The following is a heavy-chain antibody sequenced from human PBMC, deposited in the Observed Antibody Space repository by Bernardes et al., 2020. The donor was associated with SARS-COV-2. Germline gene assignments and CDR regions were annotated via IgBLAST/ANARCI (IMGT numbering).Heavy chain of an antibody. Sequence: GGSLRLSCAASGFTFSTYSMNWVRQAPGKGLEWLSYISRSGGTIYYADSVKGRFTISRDNAKNSLYLQMNSLRAEDTAVYYCARDPDYYGSGSYSDYWGQGTLVTVSS. CDR3: ARDPDYYGSGSYSDY. V-gene: IGHV3-48*01. CDR1: GFTFSTYS. CDR2: ISRSGGTI. D-gene: IGHD3-10*01. J-gene: IGHJ4*02.